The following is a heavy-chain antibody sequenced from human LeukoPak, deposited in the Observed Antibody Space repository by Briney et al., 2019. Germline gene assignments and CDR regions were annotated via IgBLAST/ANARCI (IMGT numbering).Heavy chain of an antibody. CDR3: AKSVESAVTTNPYFDY. D-gene: IGHD4-17*01. V-gene: IGHV3-23*01. CDR1: GFTFSDYA. CDR2: ISGSGVST. J-gene: IGHJ4*02. Sequence: GGSLRLSCAASGFTFSDYAMSWVRQALGKGLKWVSVISGSGVSTYNADSVQGRFTTSRDNSKNTLYLQMNSLRAEDTAVYYCAKSVESAVTTNPYFDYWGQGILVTVSS.